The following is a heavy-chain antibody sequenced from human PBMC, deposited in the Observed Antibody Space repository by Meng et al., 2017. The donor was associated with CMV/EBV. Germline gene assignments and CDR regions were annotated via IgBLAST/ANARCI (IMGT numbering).Heavy chain of an antibody. CDR3: TTSQYDFWSGYYH. CDR1: GFTFSGSA. CDR2: IRSKANSYAT. D-gene: IGHD3-3*01. Sequence: GGSLRLSCAASGFTFSGSAMHWVRQASGKGLEWVGRIRSKANSYATAYAASVKCRFTISRDDSKNTAYLQMNSLKTEDTAVYYCTTSQYDFWSGYYHWGQGTLVTVSS. V-gene: IGHV3-73*01. J-gene: IGHJ4*02.